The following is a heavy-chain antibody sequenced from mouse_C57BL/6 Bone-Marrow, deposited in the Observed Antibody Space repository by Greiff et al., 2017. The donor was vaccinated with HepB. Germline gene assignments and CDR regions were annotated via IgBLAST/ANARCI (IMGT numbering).Heavy chain of an antibody. CDR1: GFSLTSYG. CDR3: AKMGITTWDYYAMDY. Sequence: QVQLQQSGPGLVQPSQSLSITCTVSGFSLTSYGVHWVRQSPGKGLEWLGVIWRGGSTDYNAAFMSRLSITKDNSKSQVFFKMNSLQADDTAIYYCAKMGITTWDYYAMDYWGQGTSVTVSS. D-gene: IGHD2-4*01. CDR2: IWRGGST. J-gene: IGHJ4*01. V-gene: IGHV2-5*01.